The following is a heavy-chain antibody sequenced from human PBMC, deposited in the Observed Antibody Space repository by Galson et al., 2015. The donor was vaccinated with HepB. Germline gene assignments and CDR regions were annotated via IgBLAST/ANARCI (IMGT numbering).Heavy chain of an antibody. J-gene: IGHJ3*02. CDR3: TRDGGVERDAFDI. CDR2: IRSKAYGGTT. D-gene: IGHD2-8*02. Sequence: SLRLSCAASGFTFGDYAMSWFRQAPGKGLEWVGFIRSKAYGGTTEYAASVKGRFTISRDDSKSIAYLQMNSLKTEDTAVYYCTRDGGVERDAFDIWGQGTMVTVSS. V-gene: IGHV3-49*03. CDR1: GFTFGDYA.